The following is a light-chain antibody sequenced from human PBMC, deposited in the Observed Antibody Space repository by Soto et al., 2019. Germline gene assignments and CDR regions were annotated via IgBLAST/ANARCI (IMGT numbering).Light chain of an antibody. CDR2: GAS. CDR3: QQSYILPRT. Sequence: DIQMTQSPSSLPASVGDRVTITCRASQSISTNLNWYQQKPGKAPKVLIYGASSLRSGVPSRFSGSGSGTDFTLTINSLQPEDFATYFCQQSYILPRTFGGGTRV. V-gene: IGKV1-39*01. J-gene: IGKJ4*01. CDR1: QSISTN.